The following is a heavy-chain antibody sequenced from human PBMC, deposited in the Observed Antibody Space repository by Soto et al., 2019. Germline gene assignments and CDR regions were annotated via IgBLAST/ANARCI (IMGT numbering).Heavy chain of an antibody. CDR2: ISGSGDDT. D-gene: IGHD6-19*01. V-gene: IGHV3-23*01. J-gene: IGHJ4*02. Sequence: EVQLSESGGGLVQPGGSLGLSCVASGFTFSNYDMNWVRQAPGKGLEWVSYISGSGDDTDYADSVKGRFTISRDSSKNTLYLQMNSLRAEDTALYYCAKDRAVVGTRTSGGFDYWGQGTLVTVSS. CDR1: GFTFSNYD. CDR3: AKDRAVVGTRTSGGFDY.